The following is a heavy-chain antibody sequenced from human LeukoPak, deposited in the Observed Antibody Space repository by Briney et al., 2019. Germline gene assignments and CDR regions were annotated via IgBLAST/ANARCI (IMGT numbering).Heavy chain of an antibody. D-gene: IGHD4-23*01. CDR2: IRYDGNNK. CDR1: GFSLSSCA. V-gene: IGHV3-30*02. J-gene: IGHJ5*02. Sequence: PGGSLRLSCAASGFSLSSCAMHWVRQAPGKGLEWVAFIRYDGNNKYYADSVKGRFTISRDNSKDTLYLQMNSLRAEDTAVYYCDNGDDYGANTRLPKYNWFDPWGQGTLVTVSS. CDR3: DNGDDYGANTRLPKYNWFDP.